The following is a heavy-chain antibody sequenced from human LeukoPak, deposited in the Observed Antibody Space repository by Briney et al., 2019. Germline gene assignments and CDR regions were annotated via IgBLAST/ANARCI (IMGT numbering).Heavy chain of an antibody. J-gene: IGHJ5*02. D-gene: IGHD6-6*01. CDR2: IRTKTNNFAT. V-gene: IGHV3-73*01. CDR3: ARDKFGQLIT. CDR1: GFTFSASA. Sequence: GGSLRLSCAASGFTFSASAMHWVRQASGKGLEWVGRIRTKTNNFATAYAASVKGRFTVSRDDSKNTAYLQMNSLRAEDTAVYYCARDKFGQLITWGQGTLVTVSS.